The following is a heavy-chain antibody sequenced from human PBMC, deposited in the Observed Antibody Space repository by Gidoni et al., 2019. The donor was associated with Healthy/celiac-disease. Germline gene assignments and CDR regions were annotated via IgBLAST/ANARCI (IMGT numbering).Heavy chain of an antibody. J-gene: IGHJ6*02. CDR2: IGAYNGNT. CDR1: GYTLTSYG. CDR3: ARAVVAATPGYYYYYYGMDV. D-gene: IGHD2-15*01. Sequence: QVHLVQSGAEVKKPGASVKVFCKASGYTLTSYGISWVRQAPGQGREWMGWIGAYNGNTNYAQKLQGRVTMTTDTATSTAYMELRSLRSDDTAVYYCARAVVAATPGYYYYYYGMDVWGQGTTVTVSS. V-gene: IGHV1-18*01.